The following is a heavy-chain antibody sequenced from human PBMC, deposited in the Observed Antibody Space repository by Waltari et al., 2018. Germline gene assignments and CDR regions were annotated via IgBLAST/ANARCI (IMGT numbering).Heavy chain of an antibody. CDR3: ARVQILADDVFNG. J-gene: IGHJ3*01. Sequence: EVQFVESGGGLVQPGGSLRLSCAASGFTFNNYWVHWVRQAPGNGLECISSINPDGTTTNDADSVKGRFTSCRDNSRDTLYLQMNSLTVEDTAVYYCARVQILADDVFNGWGQGTMVTVSS. CDR1: GFTFNNYW. CDR2: INPDGTTT. V-gene: IGHV3-74*01. D-gene: IGHD3-3*01.